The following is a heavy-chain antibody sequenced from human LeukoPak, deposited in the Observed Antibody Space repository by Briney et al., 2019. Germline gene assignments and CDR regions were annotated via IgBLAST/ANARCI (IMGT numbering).Heavy chain of an antibody. Sequence: PGGSLRLSCAASGFIFDDYAMHWVRQAPGKGLEWVSAISWNSVIIGYADSVKARFTISRDNAKNSLFLQMDSLRPADTALYYCAKSGDSPLDVWGKGTTVIVSS. V-gene: IGHV3-9*01. D-gene: IGHD2-21*01. J-gene: IGHJ6*04. CDR3: AKSGDSPLDV. CDR2: ISWNSVII. CDR1: GFIFDDYA.